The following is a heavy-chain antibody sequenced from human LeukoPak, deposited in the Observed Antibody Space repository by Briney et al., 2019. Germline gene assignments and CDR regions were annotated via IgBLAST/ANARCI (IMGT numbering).Heavy chain of an antibody. CDR3: VRTPPNWGFDY. Sequence: ASVTVSCRASGYTFTTHDINWVRQATGQGLEWLGWMSPNSGDTGYAQKFQGRVTMTSDSSISTAFMELSSLRSEDTAIYYCVRTPPNWGFDYWGQGTLVTVSS. CDR2: MSPNSGDT. V-gene: IGHV1-8*01. D-gene: IGHD3-16*01. J-gene: IGHJ4*02. CDR1: GYTFTTHD.